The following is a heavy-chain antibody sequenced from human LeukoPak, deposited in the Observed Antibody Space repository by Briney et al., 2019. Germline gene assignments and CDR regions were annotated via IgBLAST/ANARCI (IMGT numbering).Heavy chain of an antibody. CDR2: ISGSGGST. J-gene: IGHJ3*02. CDR1: GFTFSSYA. V-gene: IGHV3-23*01. D-gene: IGHD2-21*01. CDR3: ARDLLVGRAFDI. Sequence: PGGSLRLSCAASGFTFSSYAMSWVRQAPGKGLEWVSAISGSGGSTYYADSVKGRFTISRDNSKNTLYLQMNSLRAEDTAVYYCARDLLVGRAFDIWGQGTMVTVSS.